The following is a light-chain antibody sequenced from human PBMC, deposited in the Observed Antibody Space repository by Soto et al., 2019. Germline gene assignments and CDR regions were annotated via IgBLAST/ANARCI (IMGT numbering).Light chain of an antibody. CDR3: ATWDDSLSGSYL. Sequence: QSVLTQPPSASGTPGQGVTISCSGSTSNIGSNYVYWYQQLPGTAPKLLIYRNNQRPSGVPDRFSGSKSGTSASLAISGLRSDDEADYFCATWDDSLSGSYLFGTGTKVTVL. V-gene: IGLV1-47*01. J-gene: IGLJ1*01. CDR1: TSNIGSNY. CDR2: RNN.